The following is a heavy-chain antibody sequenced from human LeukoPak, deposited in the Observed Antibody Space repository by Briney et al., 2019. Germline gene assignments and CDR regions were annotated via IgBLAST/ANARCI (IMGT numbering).Heavy chain of an antibody. D-gene: IGHD6-19*01. CDR2: INPNSGGT. CDR3: ARGERIAVALIDY. V-gene: IGHV1-2*02. J-gene: IGHJ4*02. Sequence: GASVKVSCKASGYTFTDYYMYWVRQAPGQGLEWMGWINPNSGGTNYAQKFQGRVTMTRDTSISTAYMELSRLISDDTAVYYCARGERIAVALIDYWGQGTLVTVSS. CDR1: GYTFTDYY.